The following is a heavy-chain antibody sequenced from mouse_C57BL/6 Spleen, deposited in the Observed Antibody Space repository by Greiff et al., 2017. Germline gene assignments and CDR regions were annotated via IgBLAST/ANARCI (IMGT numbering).Heavy chain of an antibody. J-gene: IGHJ3*01. D-gene: IGHD2-3*01. CDR2: INYDGSST. CDR1: GFTFSDYY. Sequence: EVQVVESEGGLVQPGSSMKLSCTASGFTFSDYYMAWVRQVPEKGLEWVANINYDGSSTYYLDSLKSRFIISRDNAKNILYLQMSSLKSEDTATYYCAREGNYDGYSAWFAYWGQGTLVTVSA. V-gene: IGHV5-16*01. CDR3: AREGNYDGYSAWFAY.